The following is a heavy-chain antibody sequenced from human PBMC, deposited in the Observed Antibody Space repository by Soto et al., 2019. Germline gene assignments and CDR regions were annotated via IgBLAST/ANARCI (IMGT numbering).Heavy chain of an antibody. V-gene: IGHV4-39*01. CDR3: ARHKDCSGGSCNAVGYYYGLDV. J-gene: IGHJ6*02. CDR2: IYHSGTT. CDR1: GGSISSSSHH. D-gene: IGHD2-15*01. Sequence: PSETLSLTWTVSGGSISSSSHHRGWIRQPPGKGLEWIGSIYHSGTTYYNPPLKSRVTISVDTSKNQFSLRLSSVTAADTAVYYCARHKDCSGGSCNAVGYYYGLDVWGQGTTVT.